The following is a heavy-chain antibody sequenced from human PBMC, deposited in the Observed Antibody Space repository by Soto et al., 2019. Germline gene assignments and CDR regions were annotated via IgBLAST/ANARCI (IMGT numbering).Heavy chain of an antibody. Sequence: QVQLVQSGAEVKKPGSSVKVSCKASGGTFSSYAISWVRQAPGQGLEWMGGIIPIFGTANYAQKFQGRVTITADESTSTAYMELSSLRSEDTAVYYCARDRDGIAVAGDYGMDVWGQGTTVNVSS. CDR2: IIPIFGTA. V-gene: IGHV1-69*01. CDR3: ARDRDGIAVAGDYGMDV. D-gene: IGHD6-19*01. CDR1: GGTFSSYA. J-gene: IGHJ6*02.